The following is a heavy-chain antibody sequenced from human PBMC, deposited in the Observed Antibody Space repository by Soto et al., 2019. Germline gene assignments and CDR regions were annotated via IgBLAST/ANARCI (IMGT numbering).Heavy chain of an antibody. CDR3: IYYYDSSTYFHVDY. CDR2: IKSKTDGGTT. CDR1: GFTFSNAW. D-gene: IGHD3-22*01. Sequence: EVQLVESGGGLVKPGGSLRLSCAASGFTFSNAWIHWVRQAPGKGLEWVGRIKSKTDGGTTDHAAPVKGRFTISRDDSKNTVYLQMNSLKSEDSAVYYCIYYYDSSTYFHVDYWGQGTPVTVSS. J-gene: IGHJ4*02. V-gene: IGHV3-15*01.